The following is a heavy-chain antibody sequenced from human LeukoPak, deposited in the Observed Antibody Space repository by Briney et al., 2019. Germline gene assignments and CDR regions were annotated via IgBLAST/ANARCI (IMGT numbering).Heavy chain of an antibody. CDR1: GASMSGQH. J-gene: IGHJ4*02. CDR3: ARHLNGGTHPLDN. V-gene: IGHV4-59*08. D-gene: IGHD2-8*01. Sequence: SETLSLTCTVSGASMSGQHWSWIRQAPGKGLEWIAWIHYDGRTNYHPSLKSRLSLSVDTSTNQFSLSLNSVTAADTAVYFCARHLNGGTHPLDNWGPGIRVIVSP. CDR2: IHYDGRT.